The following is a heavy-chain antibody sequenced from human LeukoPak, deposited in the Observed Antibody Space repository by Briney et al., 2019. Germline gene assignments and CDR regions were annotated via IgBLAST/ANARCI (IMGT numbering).Heavy chain of an antibody. CDR3: AKVGYGDYARFDY. CDR2: ISNSGGST. V-gene: IGHV3-23*01. D-gene: IGHD4-17*01. Sequence: GGSLRLSCAASGFTFSGYAMSWVRQAPGEGLEWVSTISNSGGSTYYADSVKGRFSISRDNSKNTLYLQMNSLRAEDTAVYYCAKVGYGDYARFDYWGQGTPVTVSS. J-gene: IGHJ4*02. CDR1: GFTFSGYA.